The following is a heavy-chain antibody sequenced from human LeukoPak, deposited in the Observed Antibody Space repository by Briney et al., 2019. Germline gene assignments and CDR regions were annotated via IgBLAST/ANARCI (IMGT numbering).Heavy chain of an antibody. CDR1: GFTFSSYS. V-gene: IGHV3-21*01. D-gene: IGHD2-2*01. Sequence: GGSLRLSCAASGFTFSSYSMNWVRQAPGKGLEWVSSISSSSSYIYYADSVKGRFTISRDNAKNSLYLQMNSLRAEDTAVYYCARDRAVVAPLCMDVWGQGTTVTVSS. J-gene: IGHJ6*02. CDR2: ISSSSSYI. CDR3: ARDRAVVAPLCMDV.